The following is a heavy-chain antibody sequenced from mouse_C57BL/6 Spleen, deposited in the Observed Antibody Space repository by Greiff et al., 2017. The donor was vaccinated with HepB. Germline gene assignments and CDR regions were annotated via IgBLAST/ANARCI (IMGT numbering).Heavy chain of an antibody. D-gene: IGHD2-2*01. J-gene: IGHJ4*01. CDR3: TRRGYGYEAMDY. CDR1: GSTFPDYE. CDR2: IDPETGGT. Sequence: QVQLQQSGAELVRPGASVTLSCKASGSTFPDYEMHWVKQTPVHGLEWIGAIDPETGGTADNQKFKGKAILTADKSSSPAYMELRSLTSEDSAVYYCTRRGYGYEAMDYWGQGTSVTVSS. V-gene: IGHV1-15*01.